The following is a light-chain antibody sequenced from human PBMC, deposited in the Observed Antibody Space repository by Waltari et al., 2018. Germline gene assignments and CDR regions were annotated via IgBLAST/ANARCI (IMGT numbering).Light chain of an antibody. V-gene: IGLV1-40*01. CDR3: QSYDSSLSGSV. J-gene: IGLJ2*01. Sequence: QSGLTQPPSVSGAPGQRVTISCTGSSSHIGAGYDVPWYQLLPGTAPKLLTYGNSNRPSGVPDRFSGSKSGTSASLAITGLQAEDEAGYYCQSYDSSLSGSVFGGGTKLTVL. CDR1: SSHIGAGYD. CDR2: GNS.